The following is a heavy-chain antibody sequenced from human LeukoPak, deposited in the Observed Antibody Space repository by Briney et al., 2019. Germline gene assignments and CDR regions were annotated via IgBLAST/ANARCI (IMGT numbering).Heavy chain of an antibody. D-gene: IGHD3-16*01. Sequence: GGSLRLSCAASGFSFSSYAMTWARQAPVKGLEWVSAISGDGTRTYYADSVKGRFTISRDNSKNTLYLEMSSLGVEDTAIYYCAKWPEGAMDYFDYWGQGTLVTVSS. CDR3: AKWPEGAMDYFDY. CDR1: GFSFSSYA. J-gene: IGHJ4*02. CDR2: ISGDGTRT. V-gene: IGHV3-23*01.